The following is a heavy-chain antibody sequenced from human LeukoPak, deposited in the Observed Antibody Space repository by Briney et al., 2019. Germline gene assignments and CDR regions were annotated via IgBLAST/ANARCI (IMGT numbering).Heavy chain of an antibody. CDR2: IYTSGST. CDR3: ARDPRPYPMAAAGTNWFDP. CDR1: GGSISSYY. V-gene: IGHV4-4*07. J-gene: IGHJ5*02. D-gene: IGHD6-13*01. Sequence: SETLSLTCTVSGGSISSYYWSWIRQPAGKGLEWIGRIYTSGSTNYNPSLKSRVTMSVDTSKNQFSLKLSSVTAADTAVYYCARDPRPYPMAAAGTNWFDPWGQGTLVTVSS.